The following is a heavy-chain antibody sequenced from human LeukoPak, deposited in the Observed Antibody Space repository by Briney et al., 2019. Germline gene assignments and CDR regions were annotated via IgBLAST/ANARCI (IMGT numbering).Heavy chain of an antibody. CDR3: ARDRAANQDWVEFDP. CDR2: ILDSGEA. V-gene: IGHV3-66*03. D-gene: IGHD3/OR15-3a*01. Sequence: PGGSMRLSCAVSGFRVSDYYMSWVRQAPGKGLEWVGLILDSGEAFYADFARGRFAISRDESEHTLYLQMNSLRVEDTAVYFCARDRAANQDWVEFDPWGQGTPVIVSS. CDR1: GFRVSDYY. J-gene: IGHJ5*02.